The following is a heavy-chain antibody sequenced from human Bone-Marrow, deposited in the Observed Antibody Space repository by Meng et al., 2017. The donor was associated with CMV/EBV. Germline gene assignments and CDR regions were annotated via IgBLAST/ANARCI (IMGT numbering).Heavy chain of an antibody. CDR1: GFTFSSYD. CDR3: AKDWGPSDHYRFDY. V-gene: IGHV3-13*01. D-gene: IGHD3-16*01. J-gene: IGHJ4*02. CDR2: IGTAGDT. Sequence: GESLKISCAASGFTFSSYDMHWVRQATGKGLEWVSAIGTAGDTYYPGSVKGRFTISRDNGKNSLFLQMNSLRAEDTAVYYCAKDWGPSDHYRFDYWGQGTLVTVSS.